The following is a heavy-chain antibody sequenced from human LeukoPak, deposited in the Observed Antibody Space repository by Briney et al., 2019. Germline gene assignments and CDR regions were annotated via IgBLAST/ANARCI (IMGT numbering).Heavy chain of an antibody. Sequence: GGSLRLSCAASGFTFSSHSMSWVRQAPGKGLEWVSSIDSSSSHIYYADSMEGRFTISRDNAKNSLHLQMNSLRAEDTAVYYCARVGRSGWTVDYWGQGTLVTVSS. CDR1: GFTFSSHS. CDR2: IDSSSSHI. J-gene: IGHJ4*02. V-gene: IGHV3-21*01. D-gene: IGHD6-19*01. CDR3: ARVGRSGWTVDY.